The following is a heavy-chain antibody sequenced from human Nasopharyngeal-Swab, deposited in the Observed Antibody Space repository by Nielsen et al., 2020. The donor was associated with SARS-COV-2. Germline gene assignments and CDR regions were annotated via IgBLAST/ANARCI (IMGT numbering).Heavy chain of an antibody. CDR3: VKGGYGVYFDY. Sequence: GGSLRLSCSASGFTFSSYAMHWVRQAPGKGLEYVSAISSNGGSTYYAGSVKGRFTISRDNSKNTLYLQMSSLRAEDTAVYYCVKGGYGVYFDYWGQGTPVTVSS. V-gene: IGHV3-64D*06. D-gene: IGHD4-17*01. J-gene: IGHJ4*02. CDR1: GFTFSSYA. CDR2: ISSNGGST.